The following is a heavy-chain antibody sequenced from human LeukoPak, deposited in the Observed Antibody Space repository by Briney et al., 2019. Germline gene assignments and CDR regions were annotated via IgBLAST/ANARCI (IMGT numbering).Heavy chain of an antibody. CDR3: TTDGLEYYDFWSGYYKFVDY. D-gene: IGHD3-3*01. J-gene: IGHJ4*02. Sequence: GGSXXLSCAASGFTFSNXWMSWVXQAPGKGVEWXGRIKSKTDGGTTDYAAPVKGRFTISRDDSKNTLYLQMNSLKTEDTAVYYCTTDGLEYYDFWSGYYKFVDYWGQGTLVTVSS. CDR1: GFTFSNXW. CDR2: IKSKTDGGTT. V-gene: IGHV3-15*01.